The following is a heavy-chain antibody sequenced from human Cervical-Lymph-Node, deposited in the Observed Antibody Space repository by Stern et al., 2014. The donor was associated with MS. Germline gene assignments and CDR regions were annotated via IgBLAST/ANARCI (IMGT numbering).Heavy chain of an antibody. CDR3: ARAMVRGVIGRVSGMDV. CDR1: GYSFTSYY. V-gene: IGHV1-46*01. D-gene: IGHD3-10*01. Sequence: QVQLVQSGAEVKKPGASVEVSCKASGYSFTSYYMHWVRQAPGQGLEWMGRINSRGGTTIYAQMFQGRVTMPRDASLSTVYMELTSLRSEDTAVYYCARAMVRGVIGRVSGMDVWGQGTTVTVSS. J-gene: IGHJ6*02. CDR2: INSRGGTT.